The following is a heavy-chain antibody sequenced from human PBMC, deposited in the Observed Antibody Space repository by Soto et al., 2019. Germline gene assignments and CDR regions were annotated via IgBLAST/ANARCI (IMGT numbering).Heavy chain of an antibody. CDR2: IVPLYVSV. Sequence: SVKVSCKASGGTFNTYTINWVRQAPGRGLGWVGQIVPLYVSVNYAENFQGRVTIPADTSTKRAYMELSSLRSEDTALYFCASWRSYSGSYCFDYWGQGTLITVSS. CDR1: GGTFNTYT. CDR3: ASWRSYSGSYCFDY. V-gene: IGHV1-69*06. D-gene: IGHD1-26*01. J-gene: IGHJ4*02.